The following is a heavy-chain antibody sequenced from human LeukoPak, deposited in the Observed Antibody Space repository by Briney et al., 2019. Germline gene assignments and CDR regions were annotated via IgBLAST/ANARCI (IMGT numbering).Heavy chain of an antibody. Sequence: PSETLSLTCTVSGGSISSGGYYWSWIRQHPGKGLEWIGYIYYSGSTYYNPSLKSRVTISVDTSKNQFSLKLSSVTAADTAVYYCARRGYSYDTVGLDVWGQGTTVTVSS. J-gene: IGHJ6*02. V-gene: IGHV4-31*03. CDR3: ARRGYSYDTVGLDV. CDR2: IYYSGST. D-gene: IGHD5-18*01. CDR1: GGSISSGGYY.